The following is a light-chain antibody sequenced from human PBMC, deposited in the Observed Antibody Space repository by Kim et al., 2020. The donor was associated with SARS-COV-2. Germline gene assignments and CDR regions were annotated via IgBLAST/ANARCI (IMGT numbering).Light chain of an antibody. Sequence: QSALTQPRSVSGSPGQSVSISCTGTSSDVGGYNSVSWYQQHPGKTPKVMIYDVTKRPSGVPDRFSGSKSGNTASLTVSGLLAEDEGDYYCSSFTSSTTWVFGGGTQLTVL. V-gene: IGLV2-11*01. CDR3: SSFTSSTTWV. CDR2: DVT. J-gene: IGLJ3*02. CDR1: SSDVGGYNS.